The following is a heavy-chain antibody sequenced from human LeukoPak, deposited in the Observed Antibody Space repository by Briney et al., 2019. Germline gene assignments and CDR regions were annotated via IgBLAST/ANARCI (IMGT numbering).Heavy chain of an antibody. J-gene: IGHJ4*02. CDR3: ARGSSSWSYFDY. Sequence: GGSLRLSCAASGFTFSSYSMNWARQAPGKGLEWVSYISSSSTTIYYADSVKGRFTISRDKAKNSLYLQMNSLRAEDTAVYYCARGSSSWSYFDYWGQGTLVTVSS. CDR1: GFTFSSYS. CDR2: ISSSSTTI. D-gene: IGHD6-13*01. V-gene: IGHV3-48*01.